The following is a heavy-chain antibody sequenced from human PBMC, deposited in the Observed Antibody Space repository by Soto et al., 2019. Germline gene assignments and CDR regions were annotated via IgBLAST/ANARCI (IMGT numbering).Heavy chain of an antibody. Sequence: SETLSLTCIVSGGSMNNYYWSWIRQPPGKALEWIGHIYYSGSTNYNLSLKSRVTMSVDTSKNQFSLKLSSVTAADTAVYYCARMGGYYDSSGYWSERGPFGYWGQGTLVTVSS. V-gene: IGHV4-59*01. CDR3: ARMGGYYDSSGYWSERGPFGY. CDR2: IYYSGST. CDR1: GGSMNNYY. D-gene: IGHD3-22*01. J-gene: IGHJ4*02.